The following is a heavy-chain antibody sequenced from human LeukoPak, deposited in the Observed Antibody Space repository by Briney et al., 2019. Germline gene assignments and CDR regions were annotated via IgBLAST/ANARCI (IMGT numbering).Heavy chain of an antibody. CDR2: IYYSGST. D-gene: IGHD5-24*01. Sequence: SETLSLTCTVSGGSISSYYWSWIRQPPGKGLEWIGYIYYSGSTNYNPSLKSRVTISVDTSKNQFSLKLSSVTAADTAVYYCAAGQAGDGYNYNFDYWGQGTLVTVSS. CDR3: AAGQAGDGYNYNFDY. J-gene: IGHJ4*02. CDR1: GGSISSYY. V-gene: IGHV4-59*01.